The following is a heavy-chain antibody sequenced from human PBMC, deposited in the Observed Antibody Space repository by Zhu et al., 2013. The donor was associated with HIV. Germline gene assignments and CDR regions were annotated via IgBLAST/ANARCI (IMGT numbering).Heavy chain of an antibody. D-gene: IGHD3-10*01. V-gene: IGHV1-18*01. CDR1: GYTFNSYG. CDR2: ISTYIGDT. J-gene: IGHJ4*02. CDR3: ARDRISLVRGVIGY. Sequence: QVQLVQSGAEVKKPGASVKVSCKASGYTFNSYGITWVRQAPGQGLEWMGWISTYIGDTNYAQKFQGRVTMTTDTSTSTAYMELRSLRSDDTALYFCARDRISLVRGVIGYWGQGTLVTVSS.